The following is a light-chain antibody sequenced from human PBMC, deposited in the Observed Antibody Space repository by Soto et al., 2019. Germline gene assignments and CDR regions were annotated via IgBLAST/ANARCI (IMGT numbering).Light chain of an antibody. Sequence: QSALTQPASVSGSPGQSNTISCTGTSSDVGSYNLVSWYQQHPGKAPKLMIYEGSKRPSGVSNRFSGSKSGNTASLTISGLQAEDEADYYCCSYAGSHWVFGTGTKLTVL. CDR2: EGS. CDR1: SSDVGSYNL. CDR3: CSYAGSHWV. J-gene: IGLJ1*01. V-gene: IGLV2-23*01.